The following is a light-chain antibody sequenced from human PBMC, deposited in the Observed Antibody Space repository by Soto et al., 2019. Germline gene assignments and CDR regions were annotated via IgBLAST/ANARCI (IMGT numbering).Light chain of an antibody. V-gene: IGKV3-11*01. CDR3: QQRNDWGS. Sequence: EVVLTQYPASLSLSPGERATLSCRASQSVGAQFAWYQQKPAHSPRRLIYGESNRASGISARFTGSGSGTDFTLTITSLEPEDSAVYFWQQRNDWGSFGGGTRIEIK. J-gene: IGKJ4*01. CDR2: GES. CDR1: QSVGAQ.